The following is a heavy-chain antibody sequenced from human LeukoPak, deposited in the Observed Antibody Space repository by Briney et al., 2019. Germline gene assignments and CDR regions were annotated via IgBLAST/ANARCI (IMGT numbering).Heavy chain of an antibody. V-gene: IGHV3-20*04. Sequence: PGGSLRLSCAASGFTFDDYGMSWVRQAPGKGLEWVSGINWNGGSTGYADSVKGRFTISRDNAKNTLYLQMNSLRAEDTAVYYCAKDPDVQFWSYYNVWGQGTLVTVSS. CDR1: GFTFDDYG. J-gene: IGHJ4*02. CDR2: INWNGGST. CDR3: AKDPDVQFWSYYNV. D-gene: IGHD3-10*01.